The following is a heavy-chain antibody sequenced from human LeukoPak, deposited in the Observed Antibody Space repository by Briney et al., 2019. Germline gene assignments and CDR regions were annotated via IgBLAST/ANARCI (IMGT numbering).Heavy chain of an antibody. Sequence: PSETLSLTCAVYGGSFSGYYWSWIRQPPGKGLEWIGEINHSGSTNYNPSLKSRVTISVDTSKNQFSLKLSSVTAADTAVYYCARGQNYDFWSGSAGHFDYWGQGTLVTVSS. J-gene: IGHJ4*02. CDR1: GGSFSGYY. D-gene: IGHD3-3*01. CDR2: INHSGST. V-gene: IGHV4-34*01. CDR3: ARGQNYDFWSGSAGHFDY.